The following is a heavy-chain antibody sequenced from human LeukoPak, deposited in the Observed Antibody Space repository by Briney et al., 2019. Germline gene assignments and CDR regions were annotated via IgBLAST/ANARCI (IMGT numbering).Heavy chain of an antibody. V-gene: IGHV3-53*01. CDR2: IYSGGSI. CDR3: ARDPSRGLYYFDH. D-gene: IGHD3/OR15-3a*01. J-gene: IGHJ4*02. CDR1: GLIVNSNY. Sequence: PGGSLRLSCAASGLIVNSNYMSWVRQAPGKGLEWVSVIYSGGSIYYADSVKGRFTISRDNSKNTLYLQMNSLRAEDTAVYYCARDPSRGLYYFDHWGQGTMVTVSS.